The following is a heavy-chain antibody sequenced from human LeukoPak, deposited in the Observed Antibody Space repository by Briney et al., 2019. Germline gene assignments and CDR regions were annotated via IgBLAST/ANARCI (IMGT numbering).Heavy chain of an antibody. CDR3: AKGGYYDSSGYPGY. V-gene: IGHV3-23*01. D-gene: IGHD3-22*01. CDR2: ISGSGGST. Sequence: GGSLGLSCAASGFTFSSYAMSWVRQAPGKGLEWVSAISGSGGSTYYADSVKGRFTISRDNSKNTLYLQMNSLRAEDTAVYYCAKGGYYDSSGYPGYWGQGTLVTVSS. CDR1: GFTFSSYA. J-gene: IGHJ4*02.